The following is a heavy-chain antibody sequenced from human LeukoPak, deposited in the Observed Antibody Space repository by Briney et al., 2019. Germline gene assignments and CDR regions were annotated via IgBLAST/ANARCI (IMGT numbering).Heavy chain of an antibody. J-gene: IGHJ4*02. Sequence: GGSLRLSCAAAGFTFTRYAIHWVRQAPSNGLEWVAVVTSDGSTKYSAGSVKGRFTISRDSSQNTLSLQMNSLTPEDTAVYCCARDCSDWSQGFFDYWGQGTLVTVSS. CDR3: ARDCSDWSQGFFDY. CDR1: GFTFTRYA. D-gene: IGHD6-19*01. V-gene: IGHV3-30-3*01. CDR2: VTSDGSTK.